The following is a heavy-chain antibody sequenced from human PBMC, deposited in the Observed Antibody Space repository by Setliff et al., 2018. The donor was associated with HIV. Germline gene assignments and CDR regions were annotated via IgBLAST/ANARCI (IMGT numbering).Heavy chain of an antibody. CDR1: GGSFSGYY. CDR2: ITHSGST. Sequence: SETLSLTCAVYGGSFSGYYWTWIRQPPGKGLEWIGEITHSGSTNYNPSLETRVTISVDTSKNPFSLKLSSVAAADTAVYYCAKGVAGLQYYYYYMDVWGKGTTVTVSS. J-gene: IGHJ6*03. CDR3: AKGVAGLQYYYYYMDV. V-gene: IGHV4-34*01. D-gene: IGHD6-19*01.